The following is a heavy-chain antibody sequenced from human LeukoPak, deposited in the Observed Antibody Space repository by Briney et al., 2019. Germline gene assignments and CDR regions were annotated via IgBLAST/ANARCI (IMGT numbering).Heavy chain of an antibody. Sequence: SETLSLTCTVSGGSISSYYWSWIRQPPGKGLEWIGEINHSGSTNYNPSLKSRVTISVDTSKNQFSLKLSSVTAADTAVYYCARGRVVPSNWFDPWGQGTLVTVSS. CDR1: GGSISSYY. CDR3: ARGRVVPSNWFDP. D-gene: IGHD2-2*01. V-gene: IGHV4-34*01. J-gene: IGHJ5*02. CDR2: INHSGST.